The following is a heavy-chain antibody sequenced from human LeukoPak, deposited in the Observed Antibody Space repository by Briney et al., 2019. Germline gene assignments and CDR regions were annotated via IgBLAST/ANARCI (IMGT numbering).Heavy chain of an antibody. D-gene: IGHD3-16*02. Sequence: GASVKVSCKASGYTFTSYYMHWVRQAPGQGLEWMGIINPSGGSTSYAQKFQGRVTMTRDTSTSTVYMELSSLRSEDTAVYYCARGITFGGVIVTYYLDYWGQGTLVTVSS. CDR2: INPSGGST. CDR1: GYTFTSYY. J-gene: IGHJ4*02. V-gene: IGHV1-46*01. CDR3: ARGITFGGVIVTYYLDY.